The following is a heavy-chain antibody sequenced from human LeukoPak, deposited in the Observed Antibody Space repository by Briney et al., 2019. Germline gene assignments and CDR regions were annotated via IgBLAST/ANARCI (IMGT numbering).Heavy chain of an antibody. J-gene: IGHJ4*02. D-gene: IGHD3-22*01. CDR2: IRYDGSNK. V-gene: IGHV3-30*02. CDR3: ARGKRITMIETD. Sequence: GGSLRLSCAASGFTFSSYGMHWVRQAPGKGLEWVAFIRYDGSNKYYADSVKGRFTISRDNSKNTLYLQMNSLRAEDTAVYYCARGKRITMIETDWGQGTLVTVSS. CDR1: GFTFSSYG.